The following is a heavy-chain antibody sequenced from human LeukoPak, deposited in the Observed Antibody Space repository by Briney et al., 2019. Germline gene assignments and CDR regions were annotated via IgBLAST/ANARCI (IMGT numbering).Heavy chain of an antibody. V-gene: IGHV1-24*01. CDR2: FDPEDGET. CDR1: GYTLTELS. Sequence: ASVKVSCKVSGYTLTELSMHWVRQAPGKGLEWMGGFDPEDGETIYAQKFQGRVTMTEDTSTDTAYMELSSLRAEDTAVYYCASSDVFIGAFDYWGQGTLVTVSS. CDR3: ASSDVFIGAFDY. J-gene: IGHJ4*02. D-gene: IGHD1-26*01.